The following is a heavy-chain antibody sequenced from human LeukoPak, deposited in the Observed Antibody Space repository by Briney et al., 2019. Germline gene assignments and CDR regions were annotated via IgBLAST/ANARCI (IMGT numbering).Heavy chain of an antibody. CDR2: ISRSGSAM. V-gene: IGHV3-48*03. J-gene: IGHJ4*02. CDR1: GFTLSSYE. Sequence: GGSLRLSCAASGFTLSSYEMNWARQAPGKGLEWVSYISRSGSAMYYADSVKGRFTISRDNAKNSLYLQMNSLRAEDTAVYYCAREISALGNYFDSWGQGTLVTVSS. D-gene: IGHD7-27*01. CDR3: AREISALGNYFDS.